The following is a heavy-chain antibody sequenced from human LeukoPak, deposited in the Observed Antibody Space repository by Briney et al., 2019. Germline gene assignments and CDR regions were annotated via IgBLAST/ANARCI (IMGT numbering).Heavy chain of an antibody. J-gene: IGHJ4*02. CDR1: GYTFVTYG. V-gene: IGHV1-18*01. CDR2: INNYNGNT. CDR3: ARASFDH. Sequence: ASVKVSCKASGYTFVTYGINWVRQAPGQGPEWIGWINNYNGNTKYALKFQDRVTLTRDTSTTTAYMELKSLTSDDRAVYYCARASFDHWGQGTLVIVSS.